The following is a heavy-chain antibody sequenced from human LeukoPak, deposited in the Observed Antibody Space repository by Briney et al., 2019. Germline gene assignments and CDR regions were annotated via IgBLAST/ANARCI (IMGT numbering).Heavy chain of an antibody. Sequence: SETLSLTCTVSGGSISGYYWIWIRQSPGKGLEWIGHTHDSGSTTYNPSLKSRVTISVDTSKNQFSLKLSSVTAADTAVYYCARDGYSSGWYDCWGQGTLVTVSS. V-gene: IGHV4-59*01. CDR3: ARDGYSSGWYDC. CDR2: THDSGST. J-gene: IGHJ5*01. D-gene: IGHD6-19*01. CDR1: GGSISGYY.